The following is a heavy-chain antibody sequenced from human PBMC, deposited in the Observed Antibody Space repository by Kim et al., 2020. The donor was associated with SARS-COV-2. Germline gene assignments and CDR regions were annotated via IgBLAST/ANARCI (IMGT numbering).Heavy chain of an antibody. CDR1: GFTFSDYA. Sequence: GGSLRLSCAASGFTFSDYAMHWVRQAPGKGLEWVAVISHDGSNKYYADSVRGRFTISRDNSKNSLYLQMNSLRVEDTALYSCARGGDSSNWYGQYVYYWG. J-gene: IGHJ4*01. CDR3: ARGGDSSNWYGQYVYY. D-gene: IGHD6-13*01. V-gene: IGHV3-30-3*01. CDR2: ISHDGSNK.